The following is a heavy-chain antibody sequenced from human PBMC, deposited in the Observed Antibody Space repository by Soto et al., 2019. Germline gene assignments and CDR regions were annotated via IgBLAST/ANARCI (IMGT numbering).Heavy chain of an antibody. Sequence: QVHLVESGGGLVQPGGSLRLSCEGSNFTFSASYMSWVRQAPGKGLEWIAYINNGGTIIYYADSVRGRFTISRDNAKNTVFLQMRSLTVEDTAVYFCARGGRVYGEHAWGQGTQVTVSS. V-gene: IGHV3-11*01. CDR1: NFTFSASY. CDR3: ARGGRVYGEHA. J-gene: IGHJ5*02. CDR2: INNGGTII. D-gene: IGHD4-17*01.